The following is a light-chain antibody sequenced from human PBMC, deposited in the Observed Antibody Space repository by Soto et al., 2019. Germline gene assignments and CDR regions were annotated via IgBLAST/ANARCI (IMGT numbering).Light chain of an antibody. CDR2: GAS. J-gene: IGKJ1*01. Sequence: EIVLTQSPGTLSLSPGERATLSCRASQSVSSDYLAWYQQKPGRAPRLLMYGASNRFTGIPDRFSGSVSGTDFTLTISRLEHEDSAVYYCQKYGSSPRFGQGTKVEIK. CDR3: QKYGSSPR. V-gene: IGKV3-20*01. CDR1: QSVSSDY.